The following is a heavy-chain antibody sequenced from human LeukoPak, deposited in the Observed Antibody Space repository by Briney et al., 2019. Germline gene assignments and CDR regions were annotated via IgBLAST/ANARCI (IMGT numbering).Heavy chain of an antibody. V-gene: IGHV3-74*01. J-gene: IGHJ4*02. Sequence: GGSLRLSCAASGFGFSRYWMHWVRQAPGTGLKWVSRIYRDGSTTDYADSVKGRFSISRDNSKNTLYLDMNSLRVEDTALYYCARRAPSHDFDDWGQGTLVTVSS. CDR3: ARRAPSHDFDD. CDR1: GFGFSRYW. CDR2: IYRDGSTT.